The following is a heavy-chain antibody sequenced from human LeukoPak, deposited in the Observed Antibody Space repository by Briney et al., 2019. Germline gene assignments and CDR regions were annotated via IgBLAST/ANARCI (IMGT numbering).Heavy chain of an antibody. J-gene: IGHJ4*02. D-gene: IGHD6-13*01. CDR1: GFTFSSFE. V-gene: IGHV3-74*01. CDR3: VRGLSDSSR. CDR2: INTDGSTT. Sequence: GGSLRLSCAASGFTFSSFEMNWVRQVPGKGLVWVSHINTDGSTTNYADSVKGRFTISRDNAKNTLYLQMNSLRAEDTAVYYCVRGLSDSSRWGQGTLVTVSS.